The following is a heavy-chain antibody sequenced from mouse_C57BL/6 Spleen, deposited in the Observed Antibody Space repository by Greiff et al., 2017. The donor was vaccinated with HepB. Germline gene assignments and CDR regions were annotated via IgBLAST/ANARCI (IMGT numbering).Heavy chain of an antibody. CDR1: GFTFSSYA. CDR3: ARDRGYGSPYYFDY. J-gene: IGHJ2*01. CDR2: ISDGGSYT. V-gene: IGHV5-4*01. Sequence: EVHLVESGGGLVKPGGSLKLSCAASGFTFSSYAMSWVRQTPEKRLEWVATISDGGSYTYYPDNVKGRFTISIDNAKNNLYLQMSHLKSEDTAMYYCARDRGYGSPYYFDYWGQGTTLTVSS. D-gene: IGHD1-1*01.